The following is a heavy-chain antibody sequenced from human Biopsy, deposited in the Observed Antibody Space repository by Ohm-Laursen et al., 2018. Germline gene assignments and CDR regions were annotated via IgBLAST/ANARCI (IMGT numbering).Heavy chain of an antibody. CDR1: GGTFTNYA. J-gene: IGHJ6*02. D-gene: IGHD2-2*02. Sequence: SSVKVSCKASGGTFTNYAISWVRQAPGQGLEWMGRIIPLLGITNYAERFQGRVTISVDRSTSTAYMELSSLKSEDTAVYYCAREYPEGDVWGQGTSVTVSS. CDR3: AREYPEGDV. CDR2: IIPLLGIT. V-gene: IGHV1-69*04.